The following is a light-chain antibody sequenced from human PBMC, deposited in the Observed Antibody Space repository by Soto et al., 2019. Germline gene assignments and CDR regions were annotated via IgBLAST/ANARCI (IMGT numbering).Light chain of an antibody. J-gene: IGKJ2*01. CDR2: DVS. Sequence: DIQMTQSPSSLSASVGDRVTITCQASQDIGHYLNWYQQKAGKAPKLLIYDVSNLETGVPSRFSGGGCGTSFTFTISSLQPEDVETYFCQQYERFYTFGQGTKLEI. CDR1: QDIGHY. CDR3: QQYERFYT. V-gene: IGKV1-33*01.